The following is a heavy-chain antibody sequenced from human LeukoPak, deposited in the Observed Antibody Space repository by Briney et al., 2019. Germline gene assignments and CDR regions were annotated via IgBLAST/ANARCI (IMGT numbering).Heavy chain of an antibody. D-gene: IGHD3-22*01. J-gene: IGHJ4*02. CDR2: VYQTGST. CDR1: GASISSSNW. CDR3: ARTVLISSGYYLDY. V-gene: IGHV4-4*02. Sequence: SGTLSLTCGVSGASISSSNWWSWVRQPPGRGLEWIGEVYQTGSTNYNPSLTSRVTISVDKSRNQFSLDLTSVTAADTAVYYCARTVLISSGYYLDYWGQGTLVTVSS.